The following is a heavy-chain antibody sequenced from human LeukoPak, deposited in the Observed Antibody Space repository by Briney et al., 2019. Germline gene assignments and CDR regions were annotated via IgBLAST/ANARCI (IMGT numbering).Heavy chain of an antibody. V-gene: IGHV1-18*01. CDR2: ISAYNGNT. J-gene: IGHJ4*02. CDR1: GYTFTSYG. Sequence: AASVKVSCKASGYTFTSYGISWVRQAPGQGLEWMGWISAYNGNTNYAQKLQGRVTMTTDTSTSTAYMELRSLRSDDTAVYYCARVELRAVVVAVTLDYWGQGTLVTVSS. CDR3: ARVELRAVVVAVTLDY. D-gene: IGHD2-15*01.